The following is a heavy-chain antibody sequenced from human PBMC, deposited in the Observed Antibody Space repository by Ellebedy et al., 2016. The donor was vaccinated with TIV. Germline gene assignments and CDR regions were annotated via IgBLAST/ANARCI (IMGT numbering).Heavy chain of an antibody. CDR3: ARDRVLRGGDPYSYYAMDV. V-gene: IGHV4-59*01. CDR1: GGSISNYY. J-gene: IGHJ6*02. Sequence: ESLKISCTVSGGSISNYYWSWIRQPPGEGLEWIGYVFHSGSTSYNPSLKSRVAISIDTSKNQFSLMLTSVTPADTAVYYCARDRVLRGGDPYSYYAMDVWGQGTTVTVSS. CDR2: VFHSGST. D-gene: IGHD2-21*02.